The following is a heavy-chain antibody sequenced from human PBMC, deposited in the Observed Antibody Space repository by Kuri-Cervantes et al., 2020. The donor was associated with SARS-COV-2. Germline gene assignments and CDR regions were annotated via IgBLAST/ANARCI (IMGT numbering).Heavy chain of an antibody. J-gene: IGHJ4*02. CDR3: ARDRDGDNENYY. V-gene: IGHV4-34*01. CDR2: INHSGST. Sequence: GSRRLSCAVYGGSFSGYYWSWIRQPPGKGLEWIGEINHSGSTNYNPSLKSRVTISVDTSKNQFSLKLSSVTAADTAVYYCARDRDGDNENYYWGQGTLVTVSS. CDR1: GGSFSGYY. D-gene: IGHD4/OR15-4a*01.